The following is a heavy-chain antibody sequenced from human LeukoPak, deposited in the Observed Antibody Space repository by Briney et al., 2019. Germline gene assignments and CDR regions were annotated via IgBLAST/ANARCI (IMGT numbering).Heavy chain of an antibody. CDR1: GFTFSSYW. CDR3: SRDAGYCGGGSCFDY. Sequence: GGSLRLSCAASGFTFSSYWMSWVRQAPGKGLEWVANIKQDGSEKYYVDSVKGRFTISRDNAKTSLYLQMNSLRAEDTAVYYCSRDAGYCGGGSCFDYWGQGTLVTVSS. CDR2: IKQDGSEK. D-gene: IGHD2-15*01. V-gene: IGHV3-7*01. J-gene: IGHJ4*03.